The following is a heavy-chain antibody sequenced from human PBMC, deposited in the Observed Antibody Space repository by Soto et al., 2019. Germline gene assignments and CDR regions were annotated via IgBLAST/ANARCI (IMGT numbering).Heavy chain of an antibody. J-gene: IGHJ6*02. Sequence: GSLRLSCXASGFTFSSYGMHWVRQAPGKGLEWVAVISYDGSNKYYADSVKGRFTISRDNSKNTLYLQMNSLRAEDTAVYYCAKGAYYDSSGYLGTYYYYGMDVWGQGTTVTVSS. D-gene: IGHD3-22*01. CDR3: AKGAYYDSSGYLGTYYYYGMDV. V-gene: IGHV3-30*18. CDR1: GFTFSSYG. CDR2: ISYDGSNK.